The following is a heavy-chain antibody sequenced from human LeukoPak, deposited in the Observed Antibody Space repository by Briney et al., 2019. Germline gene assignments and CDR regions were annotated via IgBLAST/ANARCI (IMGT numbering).Heavy chain of an antibody. CDR2: IYYSGST. CDR3: AREAMYSYGNNFDY. Sequence: PSETLSLTCTVSGGSVSSGSYYWSWIRQPPGKGLEWIGYIYYSGSTNYNPSLKSRVTISVDTFKNQFSLKLSSVTAADTAVYHCAREAMYSYGNNFDYWGQGTLVTVSS. V-gene: IGHV4-61*01. J-gene: IGHJ4*02. D-gene: IGHD5-18*01. CDR1: GGSVSSGSYY.